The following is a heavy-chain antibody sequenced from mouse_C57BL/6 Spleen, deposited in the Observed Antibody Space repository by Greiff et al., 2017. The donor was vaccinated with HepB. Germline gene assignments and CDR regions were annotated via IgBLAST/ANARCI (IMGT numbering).Heavy chain of an antibody. V-gene: IGHV5-6*01. CDR2: ISSGGSYT. CDR3: ARLKTRYFDV. Sequence: EVQVVESGGDLVKPGGSLKLSCAASGFTFGSYGMSWVRQTPDKRLGWVATISSGGSYTYYPDSVKGRFTISRDNAKNTLYLQMSSLKSEDTAMYYCARLKTRYFDVWGTGTTVTVSS. CDR1: GFTFGSYG. J-gene: IGHJ1*03.